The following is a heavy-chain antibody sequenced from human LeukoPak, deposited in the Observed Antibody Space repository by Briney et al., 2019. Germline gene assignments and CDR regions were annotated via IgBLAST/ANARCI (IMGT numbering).Heavy chain of an antibody. CDR2: INPNSGGT. J-gene: IGHJ4*02. CDR1: GYTFTGYY. V-gene: IGHV1-2*02. CDR3: ARETLGYCSGGSCSPH. Sequence: ASVKVSCKASGYTFTGYYMHWVRQAPGQGLEWMGWINPNSGGTNYAQKFQGRVTMTRDTSISTAYMELSRLRSDDTAVYYCARETLGYCSGGSCSPHWGQGTLVTVSS. D-gene: IGHD2-15*01.